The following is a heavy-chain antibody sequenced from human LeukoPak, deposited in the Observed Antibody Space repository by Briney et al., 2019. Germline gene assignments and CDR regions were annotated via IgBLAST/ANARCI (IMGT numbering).Heavy chain of an antibody. J-gene: IGHJ4*02. CDR2: INPNNGDT. CDR1: GYTFSSYA. D-gene: IGHD5-18*01. V-gene: IGHV1-2*02. CDR3: ARDRIQLWLPNHFDY. Sequence: ASVKVSCKASGYTFSSYAISWVRQAPGQGLEWMAWINPNNGDTNFAQKFQGRVTMTRDTSISTVYMELSRLRSDDTAVYYCARDRIQLWLPNHFDYWGQGTLVTVSS.